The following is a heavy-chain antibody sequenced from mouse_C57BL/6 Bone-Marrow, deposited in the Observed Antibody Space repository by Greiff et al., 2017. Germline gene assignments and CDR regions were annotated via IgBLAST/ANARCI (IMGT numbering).Heavy chain of an antibody. Sequence: QVQLQQPGAELVKPGASVKLSCKASGYTFTSYWMLWVKQRPGQGLEWIGMIHPNSGSTNYNEKYKSKATMTVDKSSSTDYMQLISLTSGDSAVDYCANSYYGYDGAWFAYWGRGTLVTVSA. D-gene: IGHD2-9*01. V-gene: IGHV1-64*01. CDR2: IHPNSGST. J-gene: IGHJ3*01. CDR1: GYTFTSYW. CDR3: ANSYYGYDGAWFAY.